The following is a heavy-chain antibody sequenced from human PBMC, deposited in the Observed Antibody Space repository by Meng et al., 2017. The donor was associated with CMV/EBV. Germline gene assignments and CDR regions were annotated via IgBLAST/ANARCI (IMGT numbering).Heavy chain of an antibody. Sequence: SVKVSCKASGGTFSSYAISWVRQAPGQGLEWMGGIIPIFGTANYAQKFQGRVTITTDESTSTAYMELSSLRFEDTAVYYCALGYCSSTSCYSYYYYGMDVWGQGTTVTVSS. CDR1: GGTFSSYA. D-gene: IGHD2-2*01. V-gene: IGHV1-69*05. J-gene: IGHJ6*02. CDR2: IIPIFGTA. CDR3: ALGYCSSTSCYSYYYYGMDV.